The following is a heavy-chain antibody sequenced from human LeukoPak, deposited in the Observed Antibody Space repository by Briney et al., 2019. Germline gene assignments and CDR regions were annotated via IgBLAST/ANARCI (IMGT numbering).Heavy chain of an antibody. Sequence: GGSLRLSCAASGFTFSSYAMHWVRQAPGRGLEWVAVLSFDGAHKYYAESVKGRFTISKDNSNNTLFLQMDSLRLEDTALYYCVRARAGGPDYWGQGTLVTVSS. CDR1: GFTFSSYA. CDR2: LSFDGAHK. V-gene: IGHV3-30*04. D-gene: IGHD3-16*01. J-gene: IGHJ4*02. CDR3: VRARAGGPDY.